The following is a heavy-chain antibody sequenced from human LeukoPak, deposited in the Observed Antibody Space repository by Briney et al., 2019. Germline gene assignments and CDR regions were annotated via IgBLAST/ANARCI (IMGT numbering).Heavy chain of an antibody. V-gene: IGHV1-2*02. D-gene: IGHD3-10*01. CDR3: ARGNYYGSGSLYYYGMDV. J-gene: IGHJ6*02. CDR1: GYTFTGYY. CDR2: INPKSGGT. Sequence: ASVKVSCKASGYTFTGYYMHWVRQAPGQGLEWMGWINPKSGGTDYAQKFQGRVTMTRDTSISTAYMELSRLRSDDAAGYYCARGNYYGSGSLYYYGMDVWGQGTTVTVSS.